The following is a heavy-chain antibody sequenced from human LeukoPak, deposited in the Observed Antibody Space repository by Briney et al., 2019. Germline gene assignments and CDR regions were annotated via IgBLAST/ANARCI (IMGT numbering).Heavy chain of an antibody. CDR1: GFTFTSYW. Sequence: GGSLRLSCAASGFTFTSYWMHWVRQAPGKGLVWVSRISLDGSDATYADSVKGRFTISRDNAKNSLYLQVNSLRDEATAVYYCARDTAFDIWGQGTMVTVSS. J-gene: IGHJ3*02. V-gene: IGHV3-74*03. CDR3: ARDTAFDI. CDR2: ISLDGSDA.